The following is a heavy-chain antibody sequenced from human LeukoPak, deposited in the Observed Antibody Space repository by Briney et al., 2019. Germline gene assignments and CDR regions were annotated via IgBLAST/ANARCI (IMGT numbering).Heavy chain of an antibody. CDR1: GYTFTSYG. CDR2: ISAYNGNT. Sequence: GVSVKVSCKASGYTFTSYGISWVRQAPGQGLEWMGWISAYNGNTNYAQKLQGRVTMTTDTSTSTAYMELRSLRSDDTAVYYCARDPPLVRGVIAFDYWGQGTLVTVSS. D-gene: IGHD3-10*01. V-gene: IGHV1-18*01. CDR3: ARDPPLVRGVIAFDY. J-gene: IGHJ4*02.